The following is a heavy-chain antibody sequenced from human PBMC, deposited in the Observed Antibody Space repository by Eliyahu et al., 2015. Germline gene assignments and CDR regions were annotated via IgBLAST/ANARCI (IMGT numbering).Heavy chain of an antibody. CDR1: GASISSGXYY. CDR3: ARAWLIVGATRRGYMDY. Sequence: QVKLQESGPGLVKPSETLSLTCTVSGASISSGXYYWSWIRQPPGKGLEWIGHMYYGGSTKYSPSLKSRATISGDASKNQFSLKLNSVTAADTAVYYCARAWLIVGATRRGYMDYWGQGTLVTVSS. V-gene: IGHV4-61*01. J-gene: IGHJ4*02. CDR2: MYYGGST. D-gene: IGHD1-26*01.